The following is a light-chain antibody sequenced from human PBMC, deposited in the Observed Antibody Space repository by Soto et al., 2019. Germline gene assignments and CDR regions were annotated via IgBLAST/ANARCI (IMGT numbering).Light chain of an antibody. CDR2: EVS. CDR3: SSYTSSTAYV. J-gene: IGLJ1*01. V-gene: IGLV2-14*01. Sequence: VLTQPASVSGSPGQSITISCTGTSSDVGGYNYVSWYQLHPGKAPKLMVYEVSNRPSGVSNRFSGSESGNTASLTISGLQAEDEADYYCSSYTSSTAYVFGTGTKVTVL. CDR1: SSDVGGYNY.